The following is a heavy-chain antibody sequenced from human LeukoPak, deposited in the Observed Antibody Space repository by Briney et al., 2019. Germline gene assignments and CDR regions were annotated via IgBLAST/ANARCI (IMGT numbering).Heavy chain of an antibody. Sequence: SETLSLTCTVSGDTVSGDSVNSGTYYWNWIRQPAGKGLEWIGRIYNSGFTNYNPSLKGRVTISVDTSKNQFSLKLSSVTAADTAVYYCARSTSRFDSWGQGTLVTVSS. CDR1: GDSVNSGTYY. CDR2: IYNSGFT. D-gene: IGHD2-2*01. J-gene: IGHJ4*02. V-gene: IGHV4-61*02. CDR3: ARSTSRFDS.